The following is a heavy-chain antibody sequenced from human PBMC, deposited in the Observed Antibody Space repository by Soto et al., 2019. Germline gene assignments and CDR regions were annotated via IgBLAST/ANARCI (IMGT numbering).Heavy chain of an antibody. D-gene: IGHD6-19*01. J-gene: IGHJ3*02. Sequence: EVQLLESGGGLVQPGGSLRLSCAASGFTISSYAMSWVRQAPGKGLEWVSAISDRGDTTHYADSVKGRFTISRDNAKNSLYLQMNSLRAEDTAVYYCARDRAAVAGTWAFDIWGQGTMVTVSS. CDR3: ARDRAAVAGTWAFDI. V-gene: IGHV3-23*01. CDR2: ISDRGDTT. CDR1: GFTISSYA.